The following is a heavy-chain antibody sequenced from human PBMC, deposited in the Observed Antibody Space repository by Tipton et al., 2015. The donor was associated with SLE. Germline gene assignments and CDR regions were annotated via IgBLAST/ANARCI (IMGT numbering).Heavy chain of an antibody. Sequence: SLRLSCGASGFMFRNYATSWVRQAPGKGLEWVSGIYSDYSTFYADSVKGRFTISRDNSENTLHLQMNSLRAEDTAVYYCAKDRGHGLYFDYWGQGTLVTVSS. CDR1: GFMFRNYA. V-gene: IGHV3-23*03. D-gene: IGHD3-10*01. CDR2: IYSDYST. J-gene: IGHJ4*02. CDR3: AKDRGHGLYFDY.